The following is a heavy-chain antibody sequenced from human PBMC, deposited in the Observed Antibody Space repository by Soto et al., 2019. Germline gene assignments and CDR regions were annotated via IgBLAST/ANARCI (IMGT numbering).Heavy chain of an antibody. CDR2: IWNDGSDK. CDR1: GFSFRDYG. V-gene: IGHV3-33*01. CDR3: ARFSTSGSNSRPTAY. D-gene: IGHD1-26*01. J-gene: IGHJ4*02. Sequence: PGVTLRLACAASGFSFRDYGMHWVRQAPGKGLEWVAVIWNDGSDKFYGASVKGRYTISRDSSRDTLFLQMNSLRAEDTAVYYCARFSTSGSNSRPTAYWGQGTLGTFSS.